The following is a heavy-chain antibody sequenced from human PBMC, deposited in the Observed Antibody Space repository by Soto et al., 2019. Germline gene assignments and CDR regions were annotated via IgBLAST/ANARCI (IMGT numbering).Heavy chain of an antibody. D-gene: IGHD3-3*01. CDR1: GFTFSSYS. V-gene: IGHV3-48*02. Sequence: GGSLRLSCAASGFTFSSYSMNWVRQAPGKGLEWVSYISGSSNTIYYADSMKGRFTISRDNAKNSLYLQMNSLRDEDTAVYYCAREFWSSRRAFDVWGQGTMVTVSS. CDR2: ISGSSNTI. J-gene: IGHJ3*01. CDR3: AREFWSSRRAFDV.